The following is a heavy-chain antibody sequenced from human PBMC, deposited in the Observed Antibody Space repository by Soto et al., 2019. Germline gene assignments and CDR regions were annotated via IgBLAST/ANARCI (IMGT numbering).Heavy chain of an antibody. J-gene: IGHJ4*02. CDR1: GVTISTYY. CDR2: NYHSGTT. V-gene: IGHV4-59*01. Sequence: QVQLKESGPGLVNPSETLSLTCAVSGVTISTYYWSWIRQPPGKGLEWIGYNYHSGTTNYNPSLKSRVTISVDTSKNQFSLRLTSVTAADTAIYYCVRETYLGYGHAIDHWGQGILVTVSS. CDR3: VRETYLGYGHAIDH. D-gene: IGHD5-12*01.